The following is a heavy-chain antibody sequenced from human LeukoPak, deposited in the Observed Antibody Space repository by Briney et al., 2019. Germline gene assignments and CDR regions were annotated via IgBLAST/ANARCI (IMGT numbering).Heavy chain of an antibody. CDR3: ARENEGYGYNPLDY. Sequence: GGSLRLSCAASGFTFSSYWMSWVRQAPGKGLEWVANIKQDGSEKYCVDSVKGRFTISRDNAKNSLYLQMNSLRAEGTAVYYCARENEGYGYNPLDYWGQGTLVTVSS. J-gene: IGHJ4*02. CDR1: GFTFSSYW. D-gene: IGHD5-18*01. CDR2: IKQDGSEK. V-gene: IGHV3-7*01.